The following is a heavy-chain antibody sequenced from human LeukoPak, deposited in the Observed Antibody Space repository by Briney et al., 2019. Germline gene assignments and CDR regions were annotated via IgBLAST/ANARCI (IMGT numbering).Heavy chain of an antibody. CDR3: AREGAINNFDY. D-gene: IGHD2-2*02. J-gene: IGHJ4*02. CDR1: GFTFSSYA. V-gene: IGHV3-30*04. Sequence: PGGSLRLSCAASGFTFSSYAMHWVRQAPGKGLEWVAVISYDGSNKYYADSVKGRFTISRDNSKNTLYLQMNSLRAEDTAVYYCAREGAINNFDYWGQGTLVTVSS. CDR2: ISYDGSNK.